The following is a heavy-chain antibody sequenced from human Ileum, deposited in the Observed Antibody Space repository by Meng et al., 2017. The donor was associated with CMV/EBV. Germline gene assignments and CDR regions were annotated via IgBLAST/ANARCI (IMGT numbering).Heavy chain of an antibody. CDR3: VNRAWMDF. V-gene: IGHV3-23*04. CDR1: GFTFSSYW. Sequence: VHLVGSGGGLVQTGGSLVLSCAASGFTFSSYWMHGVRQAPGKGLEWVSGINESGDRTYHADSVKGRFTISRDNSKNTLYLQMNSLRVEDTAIYYCVNRAWMDFWGQGNLVTVSS. CDR2: INESGDRT. J-gene: IGHJ4*02. D-gene: IGHD3/OR15-3a*01.